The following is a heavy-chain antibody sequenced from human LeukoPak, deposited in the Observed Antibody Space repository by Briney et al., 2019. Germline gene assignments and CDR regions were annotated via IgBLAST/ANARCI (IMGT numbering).Heavy chain of an antibody. J-gene: IGHJ4*02. D-gene: IGHD6-13*01. CDR1: GYTFTGYG. Sequence: ASVKVSCKASGYTFTGYGISWVRQAPGQGLEWMGWINPNSGGTNYAQKFQGWVTMTRDTSISTAYMELSRLRSDDTAVYYCARRGIAAAGMDYWGQGTLVTVSS. CDR3: ARRGIAAAGMDY. CDR2: INPNSGGT. V-gene: IGHV1-2*04.